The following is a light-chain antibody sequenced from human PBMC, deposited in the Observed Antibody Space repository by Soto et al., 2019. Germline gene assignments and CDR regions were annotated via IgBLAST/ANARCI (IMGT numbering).Light chain of an antibody. V-gene: IGKV2-28*01. CDR2: LVS. J-gene: IGKJ1*01. Sequence: DIVLTQSPLSLTVTPGEAASISCTSSESLLHRNGNTLLDWYLQKPGQSPQLLIYLVSRRASGVPDRFSGGGSGTDFTLKISSVEAEDVGVYSCMQGLQTPRTFGQGTKVEIK. CDR3: MQGLQTPRT. CDR1: ESLLHRNGNTL.